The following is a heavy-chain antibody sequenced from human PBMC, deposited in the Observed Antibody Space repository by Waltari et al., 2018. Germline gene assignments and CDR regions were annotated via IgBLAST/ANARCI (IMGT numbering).Heavy chain of an antibody. V-gene: IGHV3-30*01. Sequence: QVQLVESGGGVVQPGRSLRLSCTASEVTFSTSAMHWVRQAPGKGLEWIAVISASGDAEFYAESVKGRFSISRDNSKNTLYLQMNGLRGDDTAVYFCAGAPSWVRFLENWGQGTLVTVSS. CDR1: EVTFSTSA. CDR3: AGAPSWVRFLEN. CDR2: ISASGDAE. J-gene: IGHJ4*02. D-gene: IGHD3-3*01.